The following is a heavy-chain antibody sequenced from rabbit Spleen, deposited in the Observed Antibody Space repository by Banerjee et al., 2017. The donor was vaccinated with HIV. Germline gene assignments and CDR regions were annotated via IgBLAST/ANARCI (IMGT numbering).Heavy chain of an antibody. CDR3: ARDTGTSFSSYGMDL. CDR2: IYGGTSGKI. D-gene: IGHD7-1*01. J-gene: IGHJ6*01. V-gene: IGHV1S40*01. CDR1: GLDYGNDYW. Sequence: QSLEESGGDLVKPGTSLTLTCKSSGLDYGNDYWICWVRQAPGKGLEWVTCIYGGTSGKIYYASWAKGRFTISKTSSTTVTLEMTSLTVADTATYFCARDTGTSFSSYGMDLWGPGTLVTVS.